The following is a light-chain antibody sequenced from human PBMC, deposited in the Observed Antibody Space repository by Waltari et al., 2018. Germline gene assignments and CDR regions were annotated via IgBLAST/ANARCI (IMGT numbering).Light chain of an antibody. CDR2: EVS. J-gene: IGLJ2*01. Sequence: QSALTQPASVSGSPGQSITISCTGTRGDVGGYNYVSWYQLHEGKAPKVIIYEVSNRPLVVSPRFSVSKSRDTASLTISGLQAEDEATYYCSSYTSATTLSVVFGGGTKVTVL. V-gene: IGLV2-14*01. CDR3: SSYTSATTLSVV. CDR1: RGDVGGYNY.